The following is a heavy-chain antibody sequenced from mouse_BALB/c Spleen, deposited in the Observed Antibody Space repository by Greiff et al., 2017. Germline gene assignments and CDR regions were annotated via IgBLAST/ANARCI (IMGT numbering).Heavy chain of an antibody. CDR1: GYTFTSYW. J-gene: IGHJ3*01. V-gene: IGHV1-87*01. CDR2: IYPGDGDT. Sequence: QVQLQQSGAELARPGASVKLSCKASGYTFTSYWMQWVKQRPGQGLEWIGAIYPGDGDTRYTQKFKGKATLTADKSSSTAYMQLSSLASEDSAVYYCARSGYGNFAWFAYWGQGTLVTVSA. D-gene: IGHD2-1*01. CDR3: ARSGYGNFAWFAY.